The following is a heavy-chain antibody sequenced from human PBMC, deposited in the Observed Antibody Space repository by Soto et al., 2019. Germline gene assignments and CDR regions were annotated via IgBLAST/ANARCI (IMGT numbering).Heavy chain of an antibody. CDR1: GFSFSTYS. CDR3: ARGGSSSDNGMDV. D-gene: IGHD6-6*01. CDR2: ISSRSYTI. V-gene: IGHV3-48*02. J-gene: IGHJ6*02. Sequence: EVQLVESGGGLVQPGGSLRLSCAASGFSFSTYSMNWVGQAPGKGLEWVSYISSRSYTIYYIDSVKGRFTISRDNAKTSLYLQMNSLRDEDTAVYYCARGGSSSDNGMDVWGQGTTVTVSS.